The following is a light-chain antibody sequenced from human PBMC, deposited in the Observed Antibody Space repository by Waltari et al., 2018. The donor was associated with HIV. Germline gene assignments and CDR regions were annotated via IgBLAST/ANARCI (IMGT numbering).Light chain of an antibody. CDR2: DDS. Sequence: SYVLTQPPSVSVAPGQTASITCGGNNIGSKGVHWYQQKPGQAPVLVVYDDSGRPSRIPERFSGSNSGNTATLTISTVEAGGEADYYCQVCDTSNDHPYVFGTGTKVTVL. J-gene: IGLJ1*01. V-gene: IGLV3-21*02. CDR1: NIGSKG. CDR3: QVCDTSNDHPYV.